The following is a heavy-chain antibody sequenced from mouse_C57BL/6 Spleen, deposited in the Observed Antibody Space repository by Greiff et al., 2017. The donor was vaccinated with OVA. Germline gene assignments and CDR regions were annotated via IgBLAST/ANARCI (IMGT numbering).Heavy chain of an antibody. V-gene: IGHV1-69*01. Sequence: VQLQQPGAELVMPGASVKLSCKASGYTFTSYWMHWVKQRPGQGLEWIGEIDPSDSYTNYNQKFKGKSTLTVDKSSSTAYMQLSSLTSEDSAVYYCARWVTTVVATDYWGQGTTLTVSS. D-gene: IGHD1-1*01. CDR1: GYTFTSYW. CDR2: IDPSDSYT. J-gene: IGHJ2*01. CDR3: ARWVTTVVATDY.